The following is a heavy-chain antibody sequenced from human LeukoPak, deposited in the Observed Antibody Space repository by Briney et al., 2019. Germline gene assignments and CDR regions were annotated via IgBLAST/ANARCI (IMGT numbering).Heavy chain of an antibody. CDR1: GDSIIGYY. V-gene: IGHV4-59*12. Sequence: SETLSLTCTVSGDSIIGYYWSWIRQPPGKGLEWIGYIYHSGSTYYNPSLKSRVTISVDRSKNQFSLKLSSVTAADTAVYYCARAITIFGVVTTANYFDYWGQGTLVTVSS. D-gene: IGHD3-3*01. J-gene: IGHJ4*02. CDR3: ARAITIFGVVTTANYFDY. CDR2: IYHSGST.